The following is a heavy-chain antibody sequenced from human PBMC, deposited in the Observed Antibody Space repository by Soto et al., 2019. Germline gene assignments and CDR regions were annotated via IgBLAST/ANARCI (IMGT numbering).Heavy chain of an antibody. Sequence: QVQLVQSGAEVKKPGSSVKVSCKASGGTFSSYAISWVREAPGQGLEWMGGIIPIVGTANYAPKFQGRVTITADESTSTAYMELSSLSSEDTAVYYCARDSGGTTVAFGMDVWGQGTTVTVSS. V-gene: IGHV1-69*01. J-gene: IGHJ6*02. D-gene: IGHD4-17*01. CDR1: GGTFSSYA. CDR2: IIPIVGTA. CDR3: ARDSGGTTVAFGMDV.